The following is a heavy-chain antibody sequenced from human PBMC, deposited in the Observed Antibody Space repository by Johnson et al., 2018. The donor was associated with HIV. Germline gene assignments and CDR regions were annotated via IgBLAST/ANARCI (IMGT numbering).Heavy chain of an antibody. CDR1: GFTFSSYA. CDR3: ARDRSRQLLLTSDAFDI. V-gene: IGHV3-30*04. Sequence: QVQLVESGGGVVQPGRSLRLSCAASGFTFSSYAMHWVRQAPGKGLEWVAVISYDGSNKYYADSVKGRFTISRDNSKNTLYLQMNSLRAEDTALYYCARDRSRQLLLTSDAFDIWGQGTMVTVSS. CDR2: ISYDGSNK. D-gene: IGHD2-15*01. J-gene: IGHJ3*02.